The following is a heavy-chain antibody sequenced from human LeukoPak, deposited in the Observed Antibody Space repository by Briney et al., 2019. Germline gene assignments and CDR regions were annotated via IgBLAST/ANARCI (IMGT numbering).Heavy chain of an antibody. Sequence: SETLSLTCAVYGGSFSGYYWSWIRQPPGKGLEWIGEINHSGSTNYNPSLKSRVTISVDTSKNQSSLKLSSVTAADTAVYYCARDRGYSGYDSYSDYWGQGTLVTVSS. CDR2: INHSGST. V-gene: IGHV4-34*01. D-gene: IGHD5-12*01. CDR1: GGSFSGYY. J-gene: IGHJ4*02. CDR3: ARDRGYSGYDSYSDY.